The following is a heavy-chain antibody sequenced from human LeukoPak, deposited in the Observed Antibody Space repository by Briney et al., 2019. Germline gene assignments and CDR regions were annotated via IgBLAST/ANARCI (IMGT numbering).Heavy chain of an antibody. CDR2: ISSSSSYI. Sequence: GGSLRLSCAASGFTFTNYDMTWVRQAPGKGLEWVSSISSSSSYIYYADSVKGRFTISRDNAKNTLYLQMNSLRAEDTAVYYCAKAGRILEWPWYFDYWGQGTLVTVSS. V-gene: IGHV3-21*04. CDR3: AKAGRILEWPWYFDY. D-gene: IGHD3-3*01. CDR1: GFTFTNYD. J-gene: IGHJ4*02.